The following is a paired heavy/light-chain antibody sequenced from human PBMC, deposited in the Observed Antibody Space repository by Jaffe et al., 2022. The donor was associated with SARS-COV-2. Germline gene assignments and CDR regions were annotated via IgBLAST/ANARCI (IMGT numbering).Heavy chain of an antibody. CDR3: ARDGPPPPYDYVWGSYRDYYYYYGMDV. Sequence: QVQLVQSGAEVKKPGASVKVSCKASGYTFTSYGISWVRQAPGQGLEWMGWISAYNGNTNYAQKLQGRVTMTTDTSTSTAYMELRSLRSDDTAVYYCARDGPPPPYDYVWGSYRDYYYYYGMDVWGQGTTVTVSS. CDR1: GYTFTSYG. V-gene: IGHV1-18*01. D-gene: IGHD3-16*02. J-gene: IGHJ6*02. CDR2: ISAYNGNT.
Light chain of an antibody. Sequence: DVVMTQSPLSLPVTLGQPASISCRSSQSLVYSDGNTYLNWFQQRPGQSPRRLIYKVSNRDSGVPDRFSGSGSGTDFTLKISRVEAEDVGVYYCMQGTHWPLYTFGQGTKLEIK. V-gene: IGKV2-30*01. CDR3: MQGTHWPLYT. J-gene: IGKJ2*01. CDR1: QSLVYSDGNTY. CDR2: KVS.